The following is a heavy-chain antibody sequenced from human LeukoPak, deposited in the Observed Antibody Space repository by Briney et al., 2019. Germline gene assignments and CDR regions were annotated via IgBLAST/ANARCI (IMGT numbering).Heavy chain of an antibody. CDR3: ATDRGGGVDY. CDR2: INPSGSST. D-gene: IGHD2-8*02. CDR1: GYSFTSHY. J-gene: IGHJ4*02. V-gene: IGHV1-46*01. Sequence: ASVKVSCKASGYSFTSHYMHWVRQAPGQGLEWLGLINPSGSSTLYAQKFQGRVTMTRDMSTTTDYMELSSLRSEDTAVYYCATDRGGGVDYWGQGTLVTVSS.